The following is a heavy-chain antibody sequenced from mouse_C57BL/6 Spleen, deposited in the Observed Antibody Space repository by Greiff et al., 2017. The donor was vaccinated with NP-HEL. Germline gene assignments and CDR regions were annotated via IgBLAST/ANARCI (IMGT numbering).Heavy chain of an antibody. CDR3: TRLRFWYFDV. V-gene: IGHV14-4*01. CDR2: IDPENGDT. J-gene: IGHJ1*03. Sequence: EVQLKESGAELVRPGASVKLSCTASGFNIKDDYMHWVKQRPEQGLEWIGWIDPENGDTEYASKFQGKATITADTSSNTAYLQLSSLTSEDTAVYYCTRLRFWYFDVWGTGTTVTVSS. CDR1: GFNIKDDY. D-gene: IGHD1-1*01.